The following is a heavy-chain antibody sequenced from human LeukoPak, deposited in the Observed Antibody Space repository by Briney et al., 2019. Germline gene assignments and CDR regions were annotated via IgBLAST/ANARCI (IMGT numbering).Heavy chain of an antibody. Sequence: SETLSLTCTVSGVSVSSGSYYWSWIRQPPGKGLEWIGYIYYSGSTNYNPSLKSRVTISVDTSKNQFSLKLSSVTAADTAVYYCAGLPKYSGYDLGGGYWGQGTLVTVSS. CDR1: GVSVSSGSYY. CDR3: AGLPKYSGYDLGGGY. D-gene: IGHD5-12*01. CDR2: IYYSGST. V-gene: IGHV4-61*01. J-gene: IGHJ4*02.